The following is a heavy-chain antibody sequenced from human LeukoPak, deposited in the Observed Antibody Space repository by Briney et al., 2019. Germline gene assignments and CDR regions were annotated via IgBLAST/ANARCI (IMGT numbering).Heavy chain of an antibody. V-gene: IGHV4-39*01. J-gene: IGHJ5*02. Sequence: PSETLSLTCTVSGGSISSSSYYWGWIRQPPGKGLEWIGSIYYSGSTYYNPSLKSRVTISVDTSKNQFSLKLSSVTAADTAVYYCATMGAHSGSHVWFDPWGQGTLVTVSS. CDR3: ATMGAHSGSHVWFDP. D-gene: IGHD1-26*01. CDR2: IYYSGST. CDR1: GGSISSSSYY.